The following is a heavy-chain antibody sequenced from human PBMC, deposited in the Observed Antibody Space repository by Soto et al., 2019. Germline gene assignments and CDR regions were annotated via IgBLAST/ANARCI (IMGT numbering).Heavy chain of an antibody. D-gene: IGHD3-3*01. CDR3: ARAQSRITIFGVLTNLDS. V-gene: IGHV6-1*01. CDR1: GDSVSSNSAA. Sequence: SQTLSLTCAISGDSVSSNSAAWNWIRQSPSRGLEWLGRTYYRSKWYNDYAVSVKSRITINPDTSKNQFSLQLNSVTPEDTAVYYCARAQSRITIFGVLTNLDSWGQGTLVTVSS. J-gene: IGHJ4*02. CDR2: TYYRSKWYN.